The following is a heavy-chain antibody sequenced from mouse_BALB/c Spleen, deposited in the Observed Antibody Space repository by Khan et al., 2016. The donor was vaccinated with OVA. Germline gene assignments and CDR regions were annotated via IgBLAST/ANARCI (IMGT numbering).Heavy chain of an antibody. Sequence: EVELVESGGDLVKPGGSLKLSCAASGFPFSSYGMSWVRQTPDKRLEWVATISSSSSYTYYPDSVKGRFTFSRDNAKNTLYLQMSSLKSEDTAMYYCARLLPSYFDYWGQGTTLTVSS. CDR2: ISSSSSYT. D-gene: IGHD1-1*01. CDR3: ARLLPSYFDY. J-gene: IGHJ2*01. CDR1: GFPFSSYG. V-gene: IGHV5-6*01.